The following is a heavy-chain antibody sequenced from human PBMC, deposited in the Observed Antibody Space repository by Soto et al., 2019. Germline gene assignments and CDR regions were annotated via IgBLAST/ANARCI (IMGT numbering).Heavy chain of an antibody. D-gene: IGHD6-19*01. CDR1: WFKIRGSG. CDR3: VKDSDAAGRDY. Sequence: VGSPRLSLSALWFKIRGSGIIWLRQAPGKGLQWVSAIGGSGASAFYADSVQGRFTISRDNSKDTLYLQMNSLRVEDTAVYYCVKDSDAAGRDYWGQGTLVTVSS. J-gene: IGHJ4*02. CDR2: IGGSGASA. V-gene: IGHV3-23*01.